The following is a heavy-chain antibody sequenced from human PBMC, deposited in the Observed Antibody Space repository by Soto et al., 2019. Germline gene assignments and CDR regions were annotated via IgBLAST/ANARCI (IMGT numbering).Heavy chain of an antibody. CDR3: ARGRGVGYDCLVACYYGMDV. V-gene: IGHV3-33*08. Sequence: GGSLRLSCAASGFNFSPFWMHWVRQAPGKGLEWVAVIWYDGSNKYYADSVKGRFTISRDNSKNTLYLQMNSLRAEDTAVYYCARGRGVGYDCLVACYYGMDVWGQGTTVTVSS. J-gene: IGHJ6*02. CDR1: GFNFSPFW. CDR2: IWYDGSNK. D-gene: IGHD5-12*01.